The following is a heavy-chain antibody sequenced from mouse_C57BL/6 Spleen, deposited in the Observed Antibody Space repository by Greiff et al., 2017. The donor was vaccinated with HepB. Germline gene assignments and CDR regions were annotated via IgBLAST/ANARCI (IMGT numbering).Heavy chain of an antibody. V-gene: IGHV1-59*01. CDR3: ARGITTALYYFDY. CDR2: IDPSDSYT. CDR1: GYTFTSYW. D-gene: IGHD1-2*01. J-gene: IGHJ2*01. Sequence: VQLQQPGAELVRPGTSVKLSCKASGYTFTSYWMHWVKQRPGQGLEWIGVIDPSDSYTNYNQKFKGKATLTVDTSSSTAYMQLSSLTSEDSAVYYCARGITTALYYFDYWGQGTTLTVSS.